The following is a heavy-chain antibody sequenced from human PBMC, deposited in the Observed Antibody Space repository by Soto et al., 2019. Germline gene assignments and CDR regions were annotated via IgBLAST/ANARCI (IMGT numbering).Heavy chain of an antibody. V-gene: IGHV3-7*03. CDR2: IKQDGSEK. Sequence: GGSLRLSCAASGFTFSGYWMSWVRQAPGKGLEWVANIKQDGSEKYYVDSVKGRFTISRDNAKNSLYLQMNSLRAEDTAVYYCARYGGSSWQNDYYYYGMDVWGQGTTVTVSS. D-gene: IGHD6-13*01. CDR3: ARYGGSSWQNDYYYYGMDV. CDR1: GFTFSGYW. J-gene: IGHJ6*02.